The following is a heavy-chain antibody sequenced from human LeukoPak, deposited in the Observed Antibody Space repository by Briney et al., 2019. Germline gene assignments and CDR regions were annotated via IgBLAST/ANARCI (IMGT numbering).Heavy chain of an antibody. CDR1: GYTFTSYG. V-gene: IGHV1-18*01. D-gene: IGHD3-10*01. CDR2: ISAYNGNT. J-gene: IGHJ6*02. Sequence: ASVKVSCKASGYTFTSYGISWVRQAPGQGLEWMGWISAYNGNTSYAQKLQGRVTMTTDTSTSTAYMELRSLRSDDTAVYYCARVIYGSGSLLAPYYYYGMDVWGQGTTVTVSS. CDR3: ARVIYGSGSLLAPYYYYGMDV.